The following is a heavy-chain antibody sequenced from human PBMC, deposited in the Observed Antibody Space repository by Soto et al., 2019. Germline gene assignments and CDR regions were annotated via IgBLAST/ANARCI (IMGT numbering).Heavy chain of an antibody. J-gene: IGHJ4*02. CDR2: IKSKTHGGTT. CDR3: TRGPRADSSGTGAH. CDR1: GFTFTNAW. D-gene: IGHD1-26*01. V-gene: IGHV3-15*01. Sequence: PGGSLRLSCVASGFTFTNAWINWVRQAPGKGLEWVGRIKSKTHGGTTDYAAPVKGRFTISRDDPENTVYLQMNSLKTDDTAVYYCTRGPRADSSGTGAHWGQGTPVTVSS.